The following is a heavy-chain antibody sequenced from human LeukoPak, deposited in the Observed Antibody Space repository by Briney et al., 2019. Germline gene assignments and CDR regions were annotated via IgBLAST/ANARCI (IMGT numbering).Heavy chain of an antibody. CDR1: GGSISSGDYY. D-gene: IGHD5-18*01. J-gene: IGHJ4*02. CDR2: IYYSGST. V-gene: IGHV4-30-4*01. Sequence: SQTLSLTCTVSGGSISSGDYYWSWIRQPPGKGLEWIGYIYYSGSTYYNPSLKSRVTISVDTSKNQFSLKLSSVTAADTAVYYCARELYTAMAFDYWGQGTLVTVSS. CDR3: ARELYTAMAFDY.